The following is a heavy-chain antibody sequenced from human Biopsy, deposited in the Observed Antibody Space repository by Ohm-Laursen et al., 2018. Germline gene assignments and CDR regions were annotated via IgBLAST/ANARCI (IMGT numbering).Heavy chain of an antibody. CDR1: GYTFTSYY. J-gene: IGHJ4*02. V-gene: IGHV1-46*01. CDR3: ARNTGWYGDLYYFDY. Sequence: ASVSASCKPSGYTFTSYYMHWVRQAPGQGLEWMGMINPSGSTTSYPQIFQGRVTMTRDTSKSTVHMELSSLRSADTAVYFCARNTGWYGDLYYFDYWGQGTLVTVSS. CDR2: INPSGSTT. D-gene: IGHD6-19*01.